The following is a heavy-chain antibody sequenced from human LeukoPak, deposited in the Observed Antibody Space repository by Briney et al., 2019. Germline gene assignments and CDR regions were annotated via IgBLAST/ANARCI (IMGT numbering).Heavy chain of an antibody. CDR1: GFTFSSYW. CDR2: IKQDGSEK. V-gene: IGHV3-7*01. CDR3: ARVQAYYDFWSGYYTDWFDP. J-gene: IGHJ5*02. Sequence: GGSLRLSCAASGFTFSSYWMSWVRQAPGKGLEWVANIKQDGSEKYYVDSVKGRFTISRDNAKNSLYLQMNSLRAEGTAVYYCARVQAYYDFWSGYYTDWFDPWGQGTLVTVSS. D-gene: IGHD3-3*01.